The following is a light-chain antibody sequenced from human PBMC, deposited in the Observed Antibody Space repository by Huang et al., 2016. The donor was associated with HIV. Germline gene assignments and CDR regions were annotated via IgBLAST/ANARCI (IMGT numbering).Light chain of an antibody. V-gene: IGKV3-11*01. CDR1: QSVGNY. J-gene: IGKJ4*01. CDR3: QQRSSGVT. CDR2: DTS. Sequence: IVLTQSPATLSWYPGERVTLSCRASQSVGNYIAWYQQHPVQSPKLLIYDTSNRATGTPVRFSGSGSGTDLTLTISSLESEDFAVYYCQQRSSGVTFGGGTKVQVK.